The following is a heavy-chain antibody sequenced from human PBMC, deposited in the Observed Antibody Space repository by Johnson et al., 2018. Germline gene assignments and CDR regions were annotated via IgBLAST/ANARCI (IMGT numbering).Heavy chain of an antibody. CDR2: IWYDGRQK. D-gene: IGHD4-17*01. J-gene: IGHJ6*02. V-gene: IGHV3-33*01. Sequence: QVQLVESGGGVVQXGRSLRLXCAASGFVFSGFAMHWVRQPPGKGLEWVAIIWYDGRQKYYADFVKGRLTISRDNSKNIVYLEMSSLRVDDTAVYFCAREGNGDHGMDVWGQGTTVTVSS. CDR1: GFVFSGFA. CDR3: AREGNGDHGMDV.